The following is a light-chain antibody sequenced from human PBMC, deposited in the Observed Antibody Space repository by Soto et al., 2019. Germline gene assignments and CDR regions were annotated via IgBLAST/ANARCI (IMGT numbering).Light chain of an antibody. CDR1: QSINSD. V-gene: IGKV3-15*01. J-gene: IGKJ5*01. Sequence: EIVVKKSPATLSVYPGETTSLSCRASQSINSDVAWYQQKVGQTPRLLIYGASTRATGIPARFSGSGSGTEFTLTISGLQSEDFAVYYCHQYNNLTPITFGQGTRLDIK. CDR2: GAS. CDR3: HQYNNLTPIT.